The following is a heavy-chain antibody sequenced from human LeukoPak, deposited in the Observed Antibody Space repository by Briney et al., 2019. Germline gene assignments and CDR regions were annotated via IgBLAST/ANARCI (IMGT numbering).Heavy chain of an antibody. V-gene: IGHV4-59*12. Sequence: SETLSLTCTVSGGSISSYYWSWIRQPPGKGLEWIGYIYYSGSTSYNPSLKSRVTISVDTSKNQFSLKLSSVTAADTAVYYCARDEVATILFDYWGQGTLVTVSS. D-gene: IGHD5-24*01. J-gene: IGHJ4*02. CDR2: IYYSGST. CDR1: GGSISSYY. CDR3: ARDEVATILFDY.